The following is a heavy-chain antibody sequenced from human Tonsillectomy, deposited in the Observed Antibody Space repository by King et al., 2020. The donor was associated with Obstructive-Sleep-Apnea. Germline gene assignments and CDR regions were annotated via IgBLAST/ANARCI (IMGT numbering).Heavy chain of an antibody. CDR3: AKGSGGTYYSLDY. CDR1: AFTFSNYA. J-gene: IGHJ4*02. D-gene: IGHD2-15*01. V-gene: IGHV3-23*04. CDR2: ISVSGDST. Sequence: VQLVESGGGLVQPGGSLRLSCAASAFTFSNYAMSWVRQAPRTGLEWVSTISVSGDSTYYAASVKGRFTISRDNSKKTLYLRMNSLRPEDTAVYYCAKGSGGTYYSLDYWGQGTLVTVSS.